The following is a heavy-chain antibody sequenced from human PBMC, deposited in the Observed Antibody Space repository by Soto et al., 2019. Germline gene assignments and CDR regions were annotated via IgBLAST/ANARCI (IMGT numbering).Heavy chain of an antibody. CDR3: ATSEGDCGGGSCYNYFYYYGMEV. D-gene: IGHD2-15*01. J-gene: IGHJ6*02. CDR1: GDTRTDFS. Sequence: ASVKVSCKASGDTRTDFSMHWVRQAPGQRPEWMGWLSVGNGDTKYSQKFQGRVTITRDTSARTAYMELSNLRSEDTAVYYCATSEGDCGGGSCYNYFYYYGMEVWGQGTTVTVSS. V-gene: IGHV1-3*01. CDR2: LSVGNGDT.